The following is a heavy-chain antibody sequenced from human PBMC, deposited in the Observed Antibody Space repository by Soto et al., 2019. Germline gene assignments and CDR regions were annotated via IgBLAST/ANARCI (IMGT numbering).Heavy chain of an antibody. J-gene: IGHJ4*02. CDR1: GGSISSGGYY. CDR2: IYYSGST. Sequence: QVQLQESGPGLVKPSQTLSLTCPVSGGSISSGGYYWSWIRQHPGKGREWLGYIYYSGSTYYNPSLKTRVTISVDTSKNQFSLKLSSVTAADTAVYYCAGIYSGSPGGTLRYWGQGTLVTVSS. V-gene: IGHV4-31*03. D-gene: IGHD1-26*01. CDR3: AGIYSGSPGGTLRY.